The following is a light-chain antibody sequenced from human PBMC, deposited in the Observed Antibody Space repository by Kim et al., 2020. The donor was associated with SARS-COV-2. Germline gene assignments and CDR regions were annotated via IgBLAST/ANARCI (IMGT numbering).Light chain of an antibody. CDR2: SND. J-gene: IGLJ3*02. CDR3: ATWDDTLNAPV. V-gene: IGLV1-44*01. CDR1: YSNIGKNL. Sequence: GQRDISSCSGSYSNIGKNLVNWYQHLPGTAPKLLIYSNDQRPSEVPDQFSGSKSGTSASLAISGLRSEDEADYYCATWDDTLNAPVFGGGTQLTVL.